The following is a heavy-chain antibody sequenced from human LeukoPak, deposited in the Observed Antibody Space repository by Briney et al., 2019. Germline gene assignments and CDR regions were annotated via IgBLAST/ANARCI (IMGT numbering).Heavy chain of an antibody. CDR1: GFTFSSYA. CDR2: ISYDGSNK. D-gene: IGHD5-18*01. V-gene: IGHV3-30-3*01. CDR3: ARDGEYSYGSLDY. J-gene: IGHJ4*02. Sequence: GGSLRLSCAASGFTFSSYAMHWVRQAPGKGLEWVAVISYDGSNKYYADSVKGRFTISRDNSKNTLYLQMNSLRAEDTAVYYCARDGEYSYGSLDYWGQGTLVTDSS.